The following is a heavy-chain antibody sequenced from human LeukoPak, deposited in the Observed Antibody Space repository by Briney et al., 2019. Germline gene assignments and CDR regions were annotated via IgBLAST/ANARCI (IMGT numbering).Heavy chain of an antibody. Sequence: ASVKVSCKASGYIFTGYYMHWVRQAPGQGLEWMGWINPNSGGTNYAEKFQGRVTMIRDTSISTAYMELTRLRSDDTAVYYCAREDSSGYYFFDHWGQGALVTVSS. CDR1: GYIFTGYY. V-gene: IGHV1-2*02. J-gene: IGHJ4*02. CDR3: AREDSSGYYFFDH. D-gene: IGHD3-22*01. CDR2: INPNSGGT.